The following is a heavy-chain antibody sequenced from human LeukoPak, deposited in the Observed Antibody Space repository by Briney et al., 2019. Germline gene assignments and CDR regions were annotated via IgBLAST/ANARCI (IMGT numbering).Heavy chain of an antibody. Sequence: GGSLRLSCAASGFTFSSYSMNWVRQAPGKGLEWVSSISSSSSYIYYADSAKGRFTISRDNAKNSLYLHMNSLRAEDTAVYYCARNGNSGYDSLDYWGQGTLVTVSS. D-gene: IGHD5-12*01. CDR3: ARNGNSGYDSLDY. CDR1: GFTFSSYS. CDR2: ISSSSSYI. V-gene: IGHV3-21*01. J-gene: IGHJ4*02.